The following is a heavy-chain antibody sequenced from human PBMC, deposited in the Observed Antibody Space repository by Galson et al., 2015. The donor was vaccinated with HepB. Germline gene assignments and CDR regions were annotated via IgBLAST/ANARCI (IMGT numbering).Heavy chain of an antibody. V-gene: IGHV1-69*13. CDR2: IIPIFGTT. Sequence: SVKVSCKASGGTFSSYPISWVRQAPGQGLEWMGGIIPIFGTTNSARKFQGRVTITADGSTSTAYMELSSLQSEDTAVYYCARVNRSRSGGDFVVVGLDVWGQGTTVTVSS. J-gene: IGHJ6*02. D-gene: IGHD2-21*01. CDR3: ARVNRSRSGGDFVVVGLDV. CDR1: GGTFSSYP.